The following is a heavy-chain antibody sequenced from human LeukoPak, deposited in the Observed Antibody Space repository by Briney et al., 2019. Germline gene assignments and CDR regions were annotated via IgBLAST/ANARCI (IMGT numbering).Heavy chain of an antibody. CDR1: GFTFSSYA. V-gene: IGHV3-23*01. D-gene: IGHD1-26*01. CDR2: ISGSGGST. CDR3: AKGGNSGSYSPFDY. J-gene: IGHJ4*02. Sequence: GGSLRLSCAASGFTFSSYAMSWVRQAPGKGLEWVSAISGSGGSTYYADSVKGRFTISRDNSKNTLYLQTNSLRAEDTAVYYCAKGGNSGSYSPFDYWGQGTLVTVSS.